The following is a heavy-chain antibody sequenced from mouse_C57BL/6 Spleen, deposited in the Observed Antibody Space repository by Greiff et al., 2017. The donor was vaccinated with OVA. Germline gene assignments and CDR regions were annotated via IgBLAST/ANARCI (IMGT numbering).Heavy chain of an antibody. V-gene: IGHV1-54*01. J-gene: IGHJ4*01. CDR1: GYAFTNYL. CDR3: ARKSTLGAMDY. CDR2: INPGSGGN. Sequence: QVQLKESGAELVRPGTSVKVSCKASGYAFTNYLIEWVKQRPGQGLEWIGVINPGSGGNNYNEKFKGKATLTADKSSSTAYMQLSSLTSEDSAVYFCARKSTLGAMDYWGQGTSVTVSS. D-gene: IGHD3-3*01.